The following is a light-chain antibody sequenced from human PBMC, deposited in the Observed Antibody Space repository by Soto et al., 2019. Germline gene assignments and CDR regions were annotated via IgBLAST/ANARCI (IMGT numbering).Light chain of an antibody. CDR3: QQYNSYSWT. Sequence: DIQLTQSPSTRSASGGDAVTGICRASQSVSGWLAWYQQKPGEAPKLLIYDASALPRGVPSRFSGSGSGTKFTLTIASLQPDDFATYYCQQYNSYSWTFGQGTKVDIK. CDR1: QSVSGW. J-gene: IGKJ1*01. CDR2: DAS. V-gene: IGKV1-5*02.